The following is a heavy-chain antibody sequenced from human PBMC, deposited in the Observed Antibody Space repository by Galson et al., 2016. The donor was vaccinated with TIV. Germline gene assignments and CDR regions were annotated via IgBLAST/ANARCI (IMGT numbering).Heavy chain of an antibody. CDR3: TRDGRGNWKYVDYFDY. D-gene: IGHD1-7*01. V-gene: IGHV3-30-3*01. J-gene: IGHJ4*02. CDR2: ISHDGNNK. Sequence: SLRLSCAASGFTFSSYTFHWVRQTPGKGLEWVAIISHDGNNKDVADSVQGRFTISRDSSKYTVYLQMNNLRPEDTALYFCTRDGRGNWKYVDYFDYWGQGTLVTVSS. CDR1: GFTFSSYT.